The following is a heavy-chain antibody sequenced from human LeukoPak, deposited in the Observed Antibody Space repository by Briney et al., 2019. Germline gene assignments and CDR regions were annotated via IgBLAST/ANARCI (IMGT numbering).Heavy chain of an antibody. Sequence: GGSLRLSYAASGFTFRSYGMHWVRQTPGKGLEWVAFISYDGSDKYYADSVKGRFTISRDNSKNTLLLQMNSLRVEDTAIYFCVKEKRYRLPPWDYWGQGTLVTVSS. CDR3: VKEKRYRLPPWDY. J-gene: IGHJ4*02. D-gene: IGHD5-12*01. CDR1: GFTFRSYG. V-gene: IGHV3-30*18. CDR2: ISYDGSDK.